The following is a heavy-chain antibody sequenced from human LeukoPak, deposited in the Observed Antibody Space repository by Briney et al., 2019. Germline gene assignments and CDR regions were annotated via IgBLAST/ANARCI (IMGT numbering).Heavy chain of an antibody. CDR1: GGSISSYY. J-gene: IGHJ4*02. CDR3: ARLSSGWYGGDYYFDY. CDR2: IYHTGTT. D-gene: IGHD6-19*01. Sequence: SETLSLTCTVSGGSISSYYWSWIRQPPGKGLEWVGSIYHTGTTYYSPSLKSRVTISVDTSKNQLSLKLTSVTAADTAVYYCARLSSGWYGGDYYFDYWGQGTLVTVSS. V-gene: IGHV4-59*08.